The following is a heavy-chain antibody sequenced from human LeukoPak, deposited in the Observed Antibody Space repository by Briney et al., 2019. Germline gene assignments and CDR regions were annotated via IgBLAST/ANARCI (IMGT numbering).Heavy chain of an antibody. J-gene: IGHJ4*02. Sequence: ASVKVSCKASGYTFTSYGISWVRQAPGQGLEWMGWISAYSGNTNYAQKLQGRVTMTTDTSTSTAYMELRSLRSDDTAVYYCARDHGIAVAGDFDYWGQGTLVTVSS. CDR2: ISAYSGNT. CDR3: ARDHGIAVAGDFDY. D-gene: IGHD6-19*01. V-gene: IGHV1-18*01. CDR1: GYTFTSYG.